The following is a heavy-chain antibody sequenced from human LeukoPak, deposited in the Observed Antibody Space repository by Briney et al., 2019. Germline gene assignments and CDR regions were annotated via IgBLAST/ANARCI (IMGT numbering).Heavy chain of an antibody. CDR1: GFTVSNNY. D-gene: IGHD6-19*01. CDR3: ATKGGGSGRYDYFDY. CDR2: ISSSSSYI. V-gene: IGHV3-21*01. J-gene: IGHJ4*02. Sequence: GGSLRLSCAASGFTVSNNYMNWVRQAPGKGLEWVSSISSSSSYIYYADSVKGRFTISRDNAKNSLYLQMNSLRADDTAVYYCATKGGGSGRYDYFDYWGQGTLVAVSS.